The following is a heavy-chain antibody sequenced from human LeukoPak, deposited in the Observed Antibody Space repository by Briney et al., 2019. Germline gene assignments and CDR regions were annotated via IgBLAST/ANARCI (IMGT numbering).Heavy chain of an antibody. J-gene: IGHJ4*02. D-gene: IGHD2/OR15-2a*01. Sequence: GGSLRLSCAASGFSFSTYWMTWVRQAPGKGLEWVATIKHDGGEKYYVDSVKGRITISRDNAKNSVHLQMKSLRAEDTAVYYCARDKRGNHYWGQGTLVTVSS. CDR1: GFSFSTYW. CDR3: ARDKRGNHY. CDR2: IKHDGGEK. V-gene: IGHV3-7*01.